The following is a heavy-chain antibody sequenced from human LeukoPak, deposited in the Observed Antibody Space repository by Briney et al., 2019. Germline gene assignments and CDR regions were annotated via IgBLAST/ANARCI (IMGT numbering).Heavy chain of an antibody. V-gene: IGHV4-59*12. J-gene: IGHJ4*02. CDR3: ARGRGGRYFDY. CDR1: GGSISTYY. Sequence: SETLSLTCTVSGGSISTYYWSWIRQPPGKGLEWIGSIYYDGSTNYNPSLKSRVTISVDTSKNQFSLKLSSVTAADTAVYYCARGRGGRYFDYWGQGTLVTVSS. CDR2: IYYDGST. D-gene: IGHD1-26*01.